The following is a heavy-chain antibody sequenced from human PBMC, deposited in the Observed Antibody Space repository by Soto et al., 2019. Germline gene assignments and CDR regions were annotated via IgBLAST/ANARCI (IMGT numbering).Heavy chain of an antibody. D-gene: IGHD3-10*01. J-gene: IGHJ6*02. Sequence: PGGSLRLSCAASGFTFSSYAMRWVRQAPGKGLEWVSGISVSGGSTEYADPVKGRFTISRDNSKNILYLQMNSLRAEDTAVYYCAKKMGSGSYPMDVWGQGTTVTVSS. CDR1: GFTFSSYA. CDR3: AKKMGSGSYPMDV. V-gene: IGHV3-23*01. CDR2: ISVSGGST.